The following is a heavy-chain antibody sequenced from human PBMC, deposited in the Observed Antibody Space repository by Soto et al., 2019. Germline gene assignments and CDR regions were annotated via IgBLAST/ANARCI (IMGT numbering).Heavy chain of an antibody. J-gene: IGHJ4*02. CDR2: VTSRGDTT. Sequence: EVQLLQSGGGLVQPGGSLRLSCAASGFIFSNYAMNWVRQAPGKGLEWVSIVTSRGDTTYYADSVKGRFTISRDNSKNRMYLEGNSRTAEDTAVYYSEKARAGGGLDYWGQGTLVSVSS. V-gene: IGHV3-23*01. D-gene: IGHD3-16*01. CDR3: EKARAGGGLDY. CDR1: GFIFSNYA.